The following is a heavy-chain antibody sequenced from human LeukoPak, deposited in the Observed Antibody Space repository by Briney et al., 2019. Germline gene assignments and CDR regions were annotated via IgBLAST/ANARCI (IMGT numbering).Heavy chain of an antibody. CDR1: GFAFNNYA. D-gene: IGHD3-22*01. CDR3: AKDGYNDSGYYAYYFDY. CDR2: ISYDGTNK. Sequence: GGSLRLSCAASGFAFNNYAMHWVRQAPGKGLEWESVISYDGTNKYYADSVKGRFTISRDNSKSTLYLQMNSLRAEDTAVFYCAKDGYNDSGYYAYYFDYWGQGTLVTVSS. J-gene: IGHJ4*02. V-gene: IGHV3-30*18.